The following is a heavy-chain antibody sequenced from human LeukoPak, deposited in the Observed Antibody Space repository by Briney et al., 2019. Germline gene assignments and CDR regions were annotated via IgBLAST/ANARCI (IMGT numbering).Heavy chain of an antibody. CDR2: IIPIFGTA. V-gene: IGHV1-69*13. J-gene: IGHJ4*02. CDR1: RGTFSSYA. D-gene: IGHD3-22*01. Sequence: SVKVSCKAHRGTFSSYAISWVRQAPGHGLEWMGGIIPIFGTAHYAQKFQGRVTIAADESTSTAYMELSSLRSEDTAVYYCARDGGYYYDSSGYYPGPFDYWGQGTLVTVSS. CDR3: ARDGGYYYDSSGYYPGPFDY.